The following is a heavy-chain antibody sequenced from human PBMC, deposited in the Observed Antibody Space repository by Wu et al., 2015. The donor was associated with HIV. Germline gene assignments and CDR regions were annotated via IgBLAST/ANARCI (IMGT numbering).Heavy chain of an antibody. Sequence: QVHLLQSGAEVKKSGSSVRVSCKASGATFNIYALSWVRQAPGQGLEWMGRLIPMYGAADYAQKFQGRVTITADVSTNTAYMVVSRLRSDDTAVYYCARRPDALDGYNFQTIKNAFDIWGQGTMVTVSS. J-gene: IGHJ3*02. CDR2: LIPMYGAA. CDR1: GATFNIYA. V-gene: IGHV1-69*13. CDR3: ARRPDALDGYNFQTIKNAFDI. D-gene: IGHD5-24*01.